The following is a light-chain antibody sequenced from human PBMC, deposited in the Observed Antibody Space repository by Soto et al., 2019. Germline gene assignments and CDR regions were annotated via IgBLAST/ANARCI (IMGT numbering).Light chain of an antibody. CDR1: CSDVGGYNY. CDR2: EVS. Sequence: QSVLTQPPSASGSPGQSVTISCTGTCSDVGGYNYVSWYQQHPGKAPKLMIYEVSKRPSGVPDRFSGSKSGNTASLTVSGLQAEDEADYYCSSYAGSPSYVFGTGTKVTVL. J-gene: IGLJ1*01. CDR3: SSYAGSPSYV. V-gene: IGLV2-8*01.